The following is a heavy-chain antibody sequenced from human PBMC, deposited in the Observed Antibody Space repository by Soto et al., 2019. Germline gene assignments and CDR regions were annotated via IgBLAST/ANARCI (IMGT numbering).Heavy chain of an antibody. Sequence: GGSLRLSCAASGFTFSSYWINWVRQAPGKGLEWVAVIWYDGSNKYYADSVKGRFTISRDNSKNTLYLQMNSLRAEDTAVYYCARDPSLPYYYYGMDVWGQGTTVTVSS. J-gene: IGHJ6*02. CDR3: ARDPSLPYYYYGMDV. CDR1: GFTFSSYW. V-gene: IGHV3-33*08. CDR2: IWYDGSNK.